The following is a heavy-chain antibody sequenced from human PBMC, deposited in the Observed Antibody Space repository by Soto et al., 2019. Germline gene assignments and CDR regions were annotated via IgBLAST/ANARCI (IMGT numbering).Heavy chain of an antibody. CDR3: ARAAGYYDSSGSQMGAFDV. CDR1: GYTFTSYY. J-gene: IGHJ3*01. Sequence: GASVKVSCKASGYTFTSYYMHWVRQAPGQGLEWMGIINPSGGSTSYAQKFQGRVTMTRDTSTSTVYMELSSLRSEDTAVYYCARAAGYYDSSGSQMGAFDVWGQGTMVTVSS. D-gene: IGHD3-22*01. V-gene: IGHV1-46*01. CDR2: INPSGGST.